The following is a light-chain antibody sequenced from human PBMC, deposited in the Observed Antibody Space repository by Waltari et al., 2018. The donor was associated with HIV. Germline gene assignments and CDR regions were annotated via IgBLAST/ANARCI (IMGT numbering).Light chain of an antibody. Sequence: QSALTQPASVSGSPGKSITISCIGSSSDIGAYNFVSWYQQRPGKAPKPMIYEVSDRPSGSSNRFSGSKSGITASLTISGLQADDEADYYCASYTRSGILLFGGGTRLTVL. CDR3: ASYTRSGILL. CDR2: EVS. J-gene: IGLJ2*01. CDR1: SSDIGAYNF. V-gene: IGLV2-14*01.